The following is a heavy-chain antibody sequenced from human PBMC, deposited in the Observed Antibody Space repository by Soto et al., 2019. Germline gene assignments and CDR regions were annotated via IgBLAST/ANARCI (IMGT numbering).Heavy chain of an antibody. D-gene: IGHD2-2*01. CDR2: IIPIFGTA. Sequence: QVQLVQSGAEVKKPGSSVKVSCKASGGTFSSYAISWVRQAPGQGLEWMGGIIPIFGTANYAQKFQGRVTITADESTSTAYMELSSLRPEDTAVYYCARVGDCVVVPAAMSYYYYGMDVWGQGTTVTVSS. J-gene: IGHJ6*02. V-gene: IGHV1-69*01. CDR3: ARVGDCVVVPAAMSYYYYGMDV. CDR1: GGTFSSYA.